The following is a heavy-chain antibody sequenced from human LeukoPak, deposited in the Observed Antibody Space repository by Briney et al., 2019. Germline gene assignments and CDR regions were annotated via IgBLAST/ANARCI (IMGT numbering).Heavy chain of an antibody. J-gene: IGHJ4*02. CDR2: ISGGGGST. V-gene: IGHV3-23*01. CDR3: AKGQTYFDY. Sequence: GGSLRLSCAASGFTFSTYGMSWVRQAPGKGLEWVSAISGGGGSTYYADSVKGRFTISRDNFMNTLYLQVNSLRAEDTAVYYCAKGQTYFDYWGQGTLVTVSS. CDR1: GFTFSTYG. D-gene: IGHD3-16*01.